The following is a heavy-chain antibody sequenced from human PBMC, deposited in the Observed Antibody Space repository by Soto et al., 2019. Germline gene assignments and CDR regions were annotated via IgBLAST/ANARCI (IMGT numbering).Heavy chain of an antibody. CDR3: AKNFYFDS. V-gene: IGHV3-23*01. J-gene: IGHJ4*02. CDR1: GFTFSSYA. Sequence: GGSLRLSCAASGFTFSSYAMSWVRQAPGKGLEWVSSINAVDEYTKYADSVEGRFTISRDNPKNTVYLQMNSLRAEDTAVHYCAKNFYFDSWGQGTLVTVSS. CDR2: INAVDEYT.